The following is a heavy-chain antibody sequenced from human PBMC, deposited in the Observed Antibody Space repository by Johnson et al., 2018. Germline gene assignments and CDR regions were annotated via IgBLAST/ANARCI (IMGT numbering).Heavy chain of an antibody. D-gene: IGHD1-26*01. V-gene: IGHV4-59*03. J-gene: IGHJ4*02. CDR1: GGSISSYY. CDR2: IYKSGIT. Sequence: QVQLQQSGPGVVKPSETLSLTCTISGGSISSYYWIWIRQPPGKGLEYIGYIYKSGITNYNPFLKSRVTISVDTSKNQFSLKLSSVTAADTALCYCAACFSDRPPRFWGQGTLVTVSS. CDR3: AACFSDRPPRF.